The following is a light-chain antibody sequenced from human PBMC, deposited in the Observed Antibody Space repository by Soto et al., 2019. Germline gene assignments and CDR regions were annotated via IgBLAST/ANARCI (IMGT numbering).Light chain of an antibody. V-gene: IGKV3-20*01. J-gene: IGKJ1*01. CDR3: QQYGSSPWT. CDR1: QSVSSSY. Sequence: EILLTQSPCTLSLYQGERATLSCRASQSVSSSYLAWYQQKPGQAPRPLIYGASSRAIGIPDRFSGSGSGTDFTLTISRLEPEDFAVYYCQQYGSSPWTFGQGTKVDIK. CDR2: GAS.